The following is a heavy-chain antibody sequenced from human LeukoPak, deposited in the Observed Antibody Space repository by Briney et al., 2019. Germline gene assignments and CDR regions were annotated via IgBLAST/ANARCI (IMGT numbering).Heavy chain of an antibody. CDR2: IFYSGST. V-gene: IGHV4-39*07. CDR1: SGSISTSNYY. J-gene: IGHJ3*02. Sequence: SETLSLTCTVSSGSISTSNYYWGWVRQPPGKALEWIGDIFYSGSTYYSPSLKSRVTISLDTSRNQFSLKLNSVTAADTAVYYCAKRDNVVTAGAFDIWGQGTMVTVSS. D-gene: IGHD2-21*02. CDR3: AKRDNVVTAGAFDI.